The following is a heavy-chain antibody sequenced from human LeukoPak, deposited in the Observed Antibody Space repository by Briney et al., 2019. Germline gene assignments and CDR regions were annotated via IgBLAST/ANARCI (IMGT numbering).Heavy chain of an antibody. Sequence: PGGSLRLSCAASGFIFSSYEMSWVRQAPGKGLEWVSYISSSGRTTYYADSVKGRFTVSRDNAKNSLYLQMNSLRAEDTAIYYCARDNYSGSRYFDHWGQGTLVTVSS. D-gene: IGHD1-26*01. CDR2: ISSSGRTT. CDR1: GFIFSSYE. CDR3: ARDNYSGSRYFDH. J-gene: IGHJ4*02. V-gene: IGHV3-48*03.